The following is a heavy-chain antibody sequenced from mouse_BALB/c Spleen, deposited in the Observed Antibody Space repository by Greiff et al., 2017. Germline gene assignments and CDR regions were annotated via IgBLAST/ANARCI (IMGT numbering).Heavy chain of an antibody. CDR2: ISSGGSYT. D-gene: IGHD2-3*01. V-gene: IGHV5-6*01. J-gene: IGHJ1*01. Sequence: EVQGVESGGDLVKPGGSLKLSCAASGFTFSSYGMSWVRQTPDKRLEWVATISSGGSYTYYPDSVKGRFTISRDNAENTLYLQLSSLKSEDTAMYYCAKRKGALYDDYLWYFDVWGAGTTVTVSS. CDR3: AKRKGALYDDYLWYFDV. CDR1: GFTFSSYG.